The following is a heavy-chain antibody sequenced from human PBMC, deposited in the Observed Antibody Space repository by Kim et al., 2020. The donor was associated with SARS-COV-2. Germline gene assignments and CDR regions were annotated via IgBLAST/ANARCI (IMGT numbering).Heavy chain of an antibody. CDR3: ASGSYNYYYYYGMDV. CDR1: SSYY. CDR2: ISGSGGST. Sequence: SSYYWAWIRQPPGKGLEWVSAISGSGGSTYYADSVKGRFTISRDNSKNTLYLQMNSLRAEDTAVYYCASGSYNYYYYYGMDVWRQGTTVTVSS. V-gene: IGHV3-23*01. J-gene: IGHJ6*02. D-gene: IGHD1-26*01.